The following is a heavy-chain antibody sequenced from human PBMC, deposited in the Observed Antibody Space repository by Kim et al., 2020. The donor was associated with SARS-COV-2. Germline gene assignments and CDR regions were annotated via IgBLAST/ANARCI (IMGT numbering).Heavy chain of an antibody. V-gene: IGHV3-7*01. Sequence: GGSLRLSCAASGFTFSSYWMTWVRQAPGKGLEWVANIKQDGNQKYYVDSVKGRFTISRDNAKNSLYLQMNSLRAEDTAVYYCARDGDVYSSGKDAFDIWGQGKMVTVSS. J-gene: IGHJ3*02. CDR2: IKQDGNQK. D-gene: IGHD6-19*01. CDR1: GFTFSSYW. CDR3: ARDGDVYSSGKDAFDI.